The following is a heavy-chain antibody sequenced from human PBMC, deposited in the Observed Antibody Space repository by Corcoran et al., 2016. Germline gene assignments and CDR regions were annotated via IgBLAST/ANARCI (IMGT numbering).Heavy chain of an antibody. CDR2: IKSKTDGGTT. CDR3: TANYYDSSGYYHNAFDI. D-gene: IGHD3-22*01. J-gene: IGHJ3*02. V-gene: IGHV3-15*01. Sequence: EVQLVESGGGLVKPGGSLRLSCAASGFTFSNAWMSWVRQAPGKRLEWVGRIKSKTDGGTTDYAAPVKGRFTISRDDSKNTLYLQMNSLKTEDTAVYYCTANYYDSSGYYHNAFDIWGQGTMVTVSS. CDR1: GFTFSNAW.